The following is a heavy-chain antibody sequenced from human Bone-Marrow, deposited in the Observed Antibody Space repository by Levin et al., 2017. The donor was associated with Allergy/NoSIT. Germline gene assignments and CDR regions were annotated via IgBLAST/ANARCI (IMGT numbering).Heavy chain of an antibody. D-gene: IGHD3-22*01. CDR1: GFTFNSYG. CDR3: ARDIYDSSGSYYFDY. Sequence: QPGGSLRLSCAASGFTFNSYGMHWVRQAPGKGLEWVAVIWYDGSNKFYADSVKGRFTISRDNSKNTMYLQMNSLRAEDTAVYYCARDIYDSSGSYYFDYWGQGTLVTVSS. J-gene: IGHJ4*02. CDR2: IWYDGSNK. V-gene: IGHV3-33*01.